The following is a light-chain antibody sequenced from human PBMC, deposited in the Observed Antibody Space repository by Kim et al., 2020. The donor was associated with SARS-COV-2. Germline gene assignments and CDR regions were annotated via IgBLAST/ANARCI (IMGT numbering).Light chain of an antibody. Sequence: GQKVTISCSGSSANIGNNYVSWYQQLPGTAPKLRIYDNNKRPSGIPDRFSGSKSGTSATLGITGLQTGDEADYYCGTWDSSLSAGVFGGGTQLTVL. J-gene: IGLJ2*01. V-gene: IGLV1-51*01. CDR3: GTWDSSLSAGV. CDR2: DNN. CDR1: SANIGNNY.